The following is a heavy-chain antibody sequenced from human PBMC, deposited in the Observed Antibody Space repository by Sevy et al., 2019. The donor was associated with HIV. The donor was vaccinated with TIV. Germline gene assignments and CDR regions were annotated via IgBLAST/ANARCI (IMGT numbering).Heavy chain of an antibody. V-gene: IGHV3-11*01. Sequence: GGCLRLSCAASGFTFSDYYMSWIRQAPGKGLEWVSYISSSGSTIYYADSVKGRFTISRDNAKNSLYLQMNSLRAEDTAVYYCARDHGYYYDILTGYRYYYYGMDVWGQGTTVTVSS. CDR1: GFTFSDYY. J-gene: IGHJ6*02. D-gene: IGHD3-9*01. CDR3: ARDHGYYYDILTGYRYYYYGMDV. CDR2: ISSSGSTI.